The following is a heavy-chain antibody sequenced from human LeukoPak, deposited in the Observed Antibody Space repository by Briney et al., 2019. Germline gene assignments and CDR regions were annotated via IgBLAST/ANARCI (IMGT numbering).Heavy chain of an antibody. CDR3: AREEHSYGYAGAPIDY. Sequence: ASVKVSCKASGYTFTGYYMHWVRQAPGQGIEWMGWINPNSGGTNYAQKFQGRVTMTRDTSISTAYMELSRLRSDDTAVYYCAREEHSYGYAGAPIDYWGQGTLVTVSS. CDR2: INPNSGGT. V-gene: IGHV1-2*02. D-gene: IGHD5-18*01. CDR1: GYTFTGYY. J-gene: IGHJ4*02.